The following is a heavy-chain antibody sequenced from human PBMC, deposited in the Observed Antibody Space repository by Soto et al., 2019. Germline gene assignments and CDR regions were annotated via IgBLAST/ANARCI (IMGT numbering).Heavy chain of an antibody. J-gene: IGHJ6*02. CDR3: ARGLTYYDILTGYSLPLDV. V-gene: IGHV1-69*13. D-gene: IGHD3-9*01. Sequence: SVKVSCKASGGTFSSYAISWVRQAPGQGLEWMGGIIPIFGTANYAQKFQGRVTITADESTSTAYMELSSLRPEDTAVYYCARGLTYYDILTGYSLPLDVWGQGTTVTVSS. CDR2: IIPIFGTA. CDR1: GGTFSSYA.